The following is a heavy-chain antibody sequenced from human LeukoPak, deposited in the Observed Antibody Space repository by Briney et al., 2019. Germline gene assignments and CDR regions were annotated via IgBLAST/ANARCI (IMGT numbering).Heavy chain of an antibody. CDR2: IWYDGSNK. CDR3: ARDYDYIWGSYRQYYFGY. V-gene: IGHV3-33*01. J-gene: IGHJ4*02. Sequence: GGSLRLSCAASGFTFSSYGMHWVRQAPGKGLEWVAVIWYDGSNKYYADSVKGRFTISRDNSKNTLYLQMNSLRAEDTAVYYCARDYDYIWGSYRQYYFGYWGQGTLVTVSS. D-gene: IGHD3-16*02. CDR1: GFTFSSYG.